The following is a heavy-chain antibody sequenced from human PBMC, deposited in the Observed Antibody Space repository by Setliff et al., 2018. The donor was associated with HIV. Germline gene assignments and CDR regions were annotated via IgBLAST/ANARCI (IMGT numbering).Heavy chain of an antibody. CDR3: ARDLTSNSNCFEP. Sequence: SETLSLTCTVSGGSISSGGYYWNWIRQYPGKGLEWVGYIFNSGSTYYSPSLKSRVVISVDTSKNQFSLKLTSVTAADTAIYYCARDLTSNSNCFEPWGQGTQVTVSS. V-gene: IGHV4-31*03. CDR1: GGSISSGGYY. J-gene: IGHJ5*02. CDR2: IFNSGST. D-gene: IGHD4-4*01.